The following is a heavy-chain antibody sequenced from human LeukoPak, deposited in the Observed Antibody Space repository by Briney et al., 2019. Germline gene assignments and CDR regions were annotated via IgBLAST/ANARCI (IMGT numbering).Heavy chain of an antibody. CDR2: ISGSGGST. Sequence: PGGSLRRSCAASGFTVSSNYMSWVRQAPGKGLEWVSAISGSGGSTYYADSVKGRFTISRDNSKNTLYLQMNSLRAEDTAVYYCAKTPLERLFNWFDPWGQGTLVTVSS. V-gene: IGHV3-23*01. J-gene: IGHJ5*02. CDR1: GFTVSSNY. CDR3: AKTPLERLFNWFDP. D-gene: IGHD1-1*01.